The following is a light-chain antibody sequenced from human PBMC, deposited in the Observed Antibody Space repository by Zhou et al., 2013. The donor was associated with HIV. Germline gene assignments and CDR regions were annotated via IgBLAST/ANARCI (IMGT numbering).Light chain of an antibody. CDR3: HQFDSFPWK. Sequence: DIQMTQSPSTLSASVGDRVTITCRASQSISTWLAWYQQKPGKAPKLLLYQASSLESEVPSRFSGSGSGTEFTLSISSLQPDDFATYYCHQFDSFPWKFGQGTKVEIK. CDR2: QAS. V-gene: IGKV1-5*03. J-gene: IGKJ1*01. CDR1: QSISTW.